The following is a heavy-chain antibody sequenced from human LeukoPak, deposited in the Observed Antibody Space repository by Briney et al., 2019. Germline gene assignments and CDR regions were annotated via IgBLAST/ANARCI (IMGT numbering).Heavy chain of an antibody. CDR3: ARRGRGVYQLLASSPRYHYYYIDV. V-gene: IGHV4-34*01. CDR1: GGSFSSYY. CDR2: INHSGST. J-gene: IGHJ6*03. D-gene: IGHD2-2*01. Sequence: SETLSLTCAVYGGSFSSYYWSWIRQPPGKGLEWIGEINHSGSTNYNPSLKSRVTISIHTSKNQFSLKLSSVTAGDTAVYYCARRGRGVYQLLASSPRYHYYYIDVWGKGTTVTVSS.